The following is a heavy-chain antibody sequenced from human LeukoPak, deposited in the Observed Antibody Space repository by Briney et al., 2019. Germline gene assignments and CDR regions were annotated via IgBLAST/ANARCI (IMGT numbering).Heavy chain of an antibody. V-gene: IGHV3-48*01. Sequence: GGSLRLSCAASGFTLSTYGMYWVRQAPGEGLEWVSYVSPSSTTIYYADSVKGRFTISRDNAKDSLYLQMNSLRAEDTAVYYCAREHTPYGSGCTAAYWGQGTLVTVSS. J-gene: IGHJ4*02. CDR3: AREHTPYGSGCTAAY. D-gene: IGHD6-19*01. CDR1: GFTLSTYG. CDR2: VSPSSTTI.